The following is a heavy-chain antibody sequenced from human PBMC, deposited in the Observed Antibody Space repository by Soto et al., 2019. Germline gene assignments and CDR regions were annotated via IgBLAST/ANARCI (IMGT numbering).Heavy chain of an antibody. Sequence: PGGSMRLSCAASGVTVSNNDMSWVRKAPGKGLEWVSIIYSGGSTYYADSVKGRFSISRDNSMNTLYLQMNSLRAEDTAVYYCARVYTVTTSWNFDSWGQGTLVTSPQ. CDR2: IYSGGST. J-gene: IGHJ4*02. D-gene: IGHD4-17*01. CDR1: GVTVSNND. V-gene: IGHV3-66*01. CDR3: ARVYTVTTSWNFDS.